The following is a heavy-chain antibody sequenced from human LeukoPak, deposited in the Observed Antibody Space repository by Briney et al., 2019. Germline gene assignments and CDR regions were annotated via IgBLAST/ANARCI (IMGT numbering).Heavy chain of an antibody. V-gene: IGHV1-8*01. CDR2: MNPNSGNT. CDR3: ARGVARTLFGAIISDGYVFDI. Sequence: PGASVKVSCKASGYTFTTYDINWVRQATGQGLEWMGWMNPNSGNTGYAQKFQGRVTITRNTAIGTAYMELSSLRSEDTAVYYCARGVARTLFGAIISDGYVFDIWGQGTMVTVSS. D-gene: IGHD3-3*01. CDR1: GYTFTTYD. J-gene: IGHJ3*02.